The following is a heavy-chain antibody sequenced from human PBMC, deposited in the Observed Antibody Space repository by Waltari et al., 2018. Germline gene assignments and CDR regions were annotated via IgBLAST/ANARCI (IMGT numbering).Heavy chain of an antibody. D-gene: IGHD3-3*01. J-gene: IGHJ4*02. V-gene: IGHV4-4*07. Sequence: QVQLQESGPGLVKPSETLSLTCTVSGGSISSYYWSWNRQPAGKGLEWIGRIYTSGSTNYNPSLKSRVTMSVDTSKNQFSLKLSSVTAADTAVYYCARDGGDLWSGYSDYWGQGTLVTVSS. CDR1: GGSISSYY. CDR3: ARDGGDLWSGYSDY. CDR2: IYTSGST.